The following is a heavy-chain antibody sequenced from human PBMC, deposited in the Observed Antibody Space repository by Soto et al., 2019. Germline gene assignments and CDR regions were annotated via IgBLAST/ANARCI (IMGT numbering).Heavy chain of an antibody. CDR1: GITFSNYW. Sequence: PGGSLRLSCAASGITFSNYWMHWARQVPGKGLVWVSHINDDGSSTKFADSVKGRFTISRDNAKNTLYLQMNSLRGDDTAVYYCAGGAGWHTNHWGQGTLVTVSS. V-gene: IGHV3-74*03. D-gene: IGHD6-19*01. J-gene: IGHJ5*02. CDR2: INDDGSST. CDR3: AGGAGWHTNH.